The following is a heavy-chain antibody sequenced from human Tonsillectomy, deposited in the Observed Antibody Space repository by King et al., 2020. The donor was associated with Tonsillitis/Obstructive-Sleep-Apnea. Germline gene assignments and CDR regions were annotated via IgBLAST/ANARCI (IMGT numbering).Heavy chain of an antibody. Sequence: VQLVQSGGGLVQPGGSLRLSCAASGFTFSSYEMNWVRQAPGKGLEWVSYISSSGSTIYYADSVKGRFTISRDNAKNSLYLQMNSLRAEDTAVYYCARDVWGAAGWDYWGQGNLVTVSS. V-gene: IGHV3-48*03. D-gene: IGHD3-16*01. CDR1: GFTFSSYE. CDR3: ARDVWGAAGWDY. J-gene: IGHJ4*02. CDR2: ISSSGSTI.